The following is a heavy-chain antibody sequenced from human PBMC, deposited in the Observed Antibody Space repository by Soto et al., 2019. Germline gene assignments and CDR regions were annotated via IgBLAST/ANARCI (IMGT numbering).Heavy chain of an antibody. D-gene: IGHD3-10*01. Sequence: EVQLVESGGGLVKPGGSLRLSCAASGFTFSSYSMNWVRQAPGKGLEWVPSISTSGSYVHYGDSVKGRFTISRDNAKNSLYLQMNSLRAEDTAVYYCARGNYGSGSNQYWYFDLWGRGTLVTVSS. J-gene: IGHJ2*01. V-gene: IGHV3-21*01. CDR3: ARGNYGSGSNQYWYFDL. CDR1: GFTFSSYS. CDR2: ISTSGSYV.